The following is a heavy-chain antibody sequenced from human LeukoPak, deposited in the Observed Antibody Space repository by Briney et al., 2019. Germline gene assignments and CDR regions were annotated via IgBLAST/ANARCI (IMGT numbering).Heavy chain of an antibody. V-gene: IGHV3-48*01. CDR2: ISSSSSTI. D-gene: IGHD2-21*01. J-gene: IGHJ3*02. Sequence: QSGGSLRLSCAASGFTFSSYSINWVRQAPGKGLEWVSYISSSSSTIYQADSVKVRFTISGDNAKNSLYLQMNSLRVEDTAVYYCARESLGGGDDAFDIWGQGTMVTVSS. CDR1: GFTFSSYS. CDR3: ARESLGGGDDAFDI.